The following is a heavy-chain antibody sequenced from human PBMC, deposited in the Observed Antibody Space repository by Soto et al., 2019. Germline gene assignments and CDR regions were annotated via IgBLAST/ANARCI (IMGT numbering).Heavy chain of an antibody. CDR3: ARCRYDSTGYYYSFDS. D-gene: IGHD3-22*01. CDR1: GGSIRSGGYS. Sequence: SSETLSLTCAVSGGSIRSGGYSWSWIRQPPGKGLEWIGYIYPGGTTYYNPSLKSRVSISVDKSQSQFSLKLSSVTAADTAVYYCARCRYDSTGYYYSFDSWGQGTLVTVSS. J-gene: IGHJ4*02. V-gene: IGHV4-30-2*01. CDR2: IYPGGTT.